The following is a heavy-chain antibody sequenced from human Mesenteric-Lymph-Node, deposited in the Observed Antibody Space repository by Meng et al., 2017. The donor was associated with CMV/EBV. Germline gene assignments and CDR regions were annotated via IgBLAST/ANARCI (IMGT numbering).Heavy chain of an antibody. CDR1: GGSISSSNW. CDR2: IYHSGST. D-gene: IGHD2-2*01. Sequence: GSLRLSCAVSGGSISSSNWWSWVRQPPGKGLEWIGEIYHSGSTNYNTSLKSRVTISVDKSKNQFSLKLSSVTAADTAVYYCARDKWYCSSTSCLNWFDPWGQGTLVTVSS. CDR3: ARDKWYCSSTSCLNWFDP. J-gene: IGHJ5*02. V-gene: IGHV4-4*02.